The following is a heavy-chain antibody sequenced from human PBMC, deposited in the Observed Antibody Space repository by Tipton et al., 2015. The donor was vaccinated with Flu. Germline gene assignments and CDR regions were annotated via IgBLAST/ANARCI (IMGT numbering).Heavy chain of an antibody. D-gene: IGHD4-11*01. J-gene: IGHJ6*02. Sequence: GSLRLSCAASGFTFSSYAMSWVRQAPGKGLEWVSAISGSGGSTYYADSVKGRFTISRDNSKNTLYLQMNSLRAEDTAVYYCAQPGKNSRDYYYGMDVWGQGTTVTVSS. V-gene: IGHV3-23*01. CDR1: GFTFSSYA. CDR3: AQPGKNSRDYYYGMDV. CDR2: ISGSGGST.